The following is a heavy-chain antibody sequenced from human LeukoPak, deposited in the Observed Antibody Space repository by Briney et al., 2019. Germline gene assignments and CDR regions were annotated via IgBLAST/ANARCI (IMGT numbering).Heavy chain of an antibody. Sequence: SETLSLTCAVYGGSFSGYYWSWIRQPPGKGLEWIGEINHSGSTNYNPSLKSRVTISVDTSKNQFSLKLSSVTAADTAVYYCARAPGGRPPGGYWGQGTLVTVSS. J-gene: IGHJ4*02. CDR2: INHSGST. V-gene: IGHV4-34*01. CDR1: GGSFSGYY. CDR3: ARAPGGRPPGGY. D-gene: IGHD3-10*01.